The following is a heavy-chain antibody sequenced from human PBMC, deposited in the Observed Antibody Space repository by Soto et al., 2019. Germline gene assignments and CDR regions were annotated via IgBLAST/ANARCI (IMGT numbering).Heavy chain of an antibody. D-gene: IGHD1-7*01. V-gene: IGHV4-4*02. CDR2: IYRTGST. CDR1: GGSFTSNNW. J-gene: IGHJ4*02. CDR3: ASRDPGTSVDY. Sequence: SETLSLNCAVSGGSFTSNNWWTWVRQPPGQGLEWIGEIYRTGSTNYNPSLKSRVTISLDKSENQFSLKVTSLTAADTAVYYCASRDPGTSVDYWGQGTLVTVS.